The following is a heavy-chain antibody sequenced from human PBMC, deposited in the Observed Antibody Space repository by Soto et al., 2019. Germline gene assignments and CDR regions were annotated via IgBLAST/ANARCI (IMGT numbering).Heavy chain of an antibody. J-gene: IGHJ6*02. CDR1: GLTVGNFA. Sequence: SVKVSCKTSGLTVGNFAIQWVRQVRGQRPEWIGWIVVGSDNTKSSPSLHERVTISSDVSTSTVYMELRSLRPEDTAVYYCAADPPRFDFSMAVWGQGTTVTVSS. D-gene: IGHD3-16*01. CDR2: IVVGSDNT. V-gene: IGHV1-58*02. CDR3: AADPPRFDFSMAV.